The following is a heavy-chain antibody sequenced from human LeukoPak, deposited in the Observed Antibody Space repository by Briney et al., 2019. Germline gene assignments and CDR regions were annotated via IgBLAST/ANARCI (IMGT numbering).Heavy chain of an antibody. CDR3: ARDPPAVSINTYA. Sequence: GGSLRLSCAASGFTVGNNYMNWVRQAPGKGLEGVSLIFSHGETSYADSVKGRFTISRDNSKNTLYLQMNGLRVEDTVVYYCARDPPAVSINTYAWGQGTLVTVSS. CDR1: GFTVGNNY. V-gene: IGHV3-66*01. D-gene: IGHD2-8*01. CDR2: IFSHGET. J-gene: IGHJ4*02.